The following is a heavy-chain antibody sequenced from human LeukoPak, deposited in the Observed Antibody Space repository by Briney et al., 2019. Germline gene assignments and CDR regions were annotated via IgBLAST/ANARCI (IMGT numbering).Heavy chain of an antibody. CDR2: INHSGST. Sequence: SETLSLTCAVYGGSFSGYYWSWIRQPPGKGLEWIGEINHSGSTNYNPSLKSRVTISVDTSKNQFSLKLSSVTAADTAAYYCARAYGSGSYNWFDPWGQGTLVTVSS. CDR3: ARAYGSGSYNWFDP. J-gene: IGHJ5*02. CDR1: GGSFSGYY. D-gene: IGHD3-10*01. V-gene: IGHV4-34*01.